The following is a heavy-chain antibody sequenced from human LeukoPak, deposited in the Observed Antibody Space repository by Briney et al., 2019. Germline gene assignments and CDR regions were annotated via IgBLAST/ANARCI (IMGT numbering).Heavy chain of an antibody. J-gene: IGHJ4*02. Sequence: GGSLRLSCAASGFIFSDTYINWVRQIPGTGLEWVGLIKNKADRGEIEYAAPVKDRFTISRDDSKNTVYLQMSSLKTEDTAVYYCTTESSGSLPYWGQGTLVTVSS. CDR2: IKNKADRGEI. CDR3: TTESSGSLPY. D-gene: IGHD1-26*01. V-gene: IGHV3-15*07. CDR1: GFIFSDTY.